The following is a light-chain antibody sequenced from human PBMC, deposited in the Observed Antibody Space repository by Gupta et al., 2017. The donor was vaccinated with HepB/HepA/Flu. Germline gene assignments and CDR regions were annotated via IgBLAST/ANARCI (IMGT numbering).Light chain of an antibody. CDR2: DVS. CDR1: SSDGGGYKY. V-gene: IGLV2-11*01. J-gene: IGLJ2*01. CDR3: CSYAGTDKVV. Sequence: QSALTPPRSVSGSPGQSVTISCTGTSSDGGGYKYVSWYQQHPGKGPKVMIYDVSKRPSGVPDRFSGSKSGNAASLTISGLQAEDEADYYCCSYAGTDKVVFGGGTKLTVV.